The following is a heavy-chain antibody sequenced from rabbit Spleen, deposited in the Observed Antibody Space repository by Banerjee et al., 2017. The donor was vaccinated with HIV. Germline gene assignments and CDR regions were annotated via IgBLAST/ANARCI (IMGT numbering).Heavy chain of an antibody. D-gene: IGHD6-1*01. CDR3: VSGQAGDAGYGTNSSRW. J-gene: IGHJ4*01. V-gene: IGHV1S47*01. CDR1: EFDFSSYG. CDR2: IEPIFGST. Sequence: QEQLVESGGGLVQPGGSLKLSCKASEFDFSSYGVSWVRQAPGKGLEWIGYIEPIFGSTSYASWVNGRFSNSSPNAQNSLYLQLNRLPAADTADYYCVSGQAGDAGYGTNSSRWWGPGTRVTVS.